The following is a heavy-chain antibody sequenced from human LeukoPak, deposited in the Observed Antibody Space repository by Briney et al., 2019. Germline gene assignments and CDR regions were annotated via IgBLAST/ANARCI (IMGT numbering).Heavy chain of an antibody. CDR1: GFTFSDYS. D-gene: IGHD5-18*01. CDR2: ISRSSSHI. CDR3: ARQPSGYSYGSGGGHPD. V-gene: IGHV3-21*01. J-gene: IGHJ4*02. Sequence: GGSLRLSCAASGFTFSDYSMNWVRQAPGKGLEWVSSISRSSSHIYYADSVKGRFTISRDNAKNSLYLQMNSLRAEDTAVYYCARQPSGYSYGSGGGHPDWGQGTLVTVSS.